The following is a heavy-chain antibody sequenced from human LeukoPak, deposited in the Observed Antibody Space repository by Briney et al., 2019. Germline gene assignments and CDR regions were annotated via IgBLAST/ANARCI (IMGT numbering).Heavy chain of an antibody. J-gene: IGHJ4*02. CDR1: GYTFTSYY. CDR2: INPSGGGT. CDR3: ARSPPGYYYFDY. D-gene: IGHD6-25*01. V-gene: IGHV1-46*01. Sequence: ASVKVSSKASGYTFTSYYMHWVRQAPGQGLEWMGEINPSGGGTTYAQKFQGRVTMTRDLSTSTVYMELSSLRSEDTAMYYCARSPPGYYYFDYWGQGTLVTVSS.